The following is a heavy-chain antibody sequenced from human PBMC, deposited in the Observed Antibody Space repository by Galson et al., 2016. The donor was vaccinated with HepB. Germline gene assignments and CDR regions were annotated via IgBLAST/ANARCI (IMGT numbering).Heavy chain of an antibody. Sequence: QSGAEVKKPGESLKISCKGSGYRFTSYWIAWVRQMPGEGLEWMGIIHPGDSNRRYSPSFQGQVTISVDKSINTAYLQWSSLKASDSAMYYCATVPGEAQWGYSNYWGQGTLVTVSS. V-gene: IGHV5-51*01. CDR3: ATVPGEAQWGYSNY. D-gene: IGHD1-26*01. J-gene: IGHJ4*02. CDR1: GYRFTSYW. CDR2: IHPGDSNR.